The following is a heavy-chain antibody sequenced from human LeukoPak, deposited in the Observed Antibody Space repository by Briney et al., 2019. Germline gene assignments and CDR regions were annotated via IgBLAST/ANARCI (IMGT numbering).Heavy chain of an antibody. D-gene: IGHD3-10*01. J-gene: IGHJ5*02. CDR3: ARGRKVRGVNLGGQKGPFDP. V-gene: IGHV4-34*01. Sequence: SETLSLTCAVYGGSFSGYYWSWIRQPPGKGLEWIGEINHSGSTNYNPSLKSRVTISVDTSKNQFSLKLSSVTAADTAVYYCARGRKVRGVNLGGQKGPFDPWGQGTLVTVSS. CDR1: GGSFSGYY. CDR2: INHSGST.